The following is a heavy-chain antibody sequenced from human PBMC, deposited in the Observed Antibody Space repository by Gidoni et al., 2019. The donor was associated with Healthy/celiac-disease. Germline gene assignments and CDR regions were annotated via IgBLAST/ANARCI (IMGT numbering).Heavy chain of an antibody. D-gene: IGHD3-22*01. Sequence: QVQLVQSGAEVKKPGASVKVSCKASGYTFTSYYMHWVRQAPGQGLEWMGIINPSGGSTSYAQKFQGRVTMTRDTSTSTVYMELSSLRSEDTAVYYCARVRGDYDSSGYYLPPSAYYYYYGMDVWGQGTTVTVSS. CDR2: INPSGGST. V-gene: IGHV1-46*01. CDR1: GYTFTSYY. J-gene: IGHJ6*02. CDR3: ARVRGDYDSSGYYLPPSAYYYYYGMDV.